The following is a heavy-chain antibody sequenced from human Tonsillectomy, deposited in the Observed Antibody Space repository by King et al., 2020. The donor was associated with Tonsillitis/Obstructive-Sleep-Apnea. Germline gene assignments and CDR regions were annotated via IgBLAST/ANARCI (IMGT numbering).Heavy chain of an antibody. CDR1: GFSLSTSGVG. Sequence: TLKESGPTLVKPTQTLTLTCTFSGFSLSTSGVGVGWIRQPPGKALEWLALIYWDDDKRYSPSLKRRRTITKDTSKNQVVLTMTNMDPVDTATYYCERYIPISDFWSGCYFDYWGQGTLVTVSS. CDR2: IYWDDDK. D-gene: IGHD3-3*01. CDR3: ERYIPISDFWSGCYFDY. V-gene: IGHV2-5*02. J-gene: IGHJ4*02.